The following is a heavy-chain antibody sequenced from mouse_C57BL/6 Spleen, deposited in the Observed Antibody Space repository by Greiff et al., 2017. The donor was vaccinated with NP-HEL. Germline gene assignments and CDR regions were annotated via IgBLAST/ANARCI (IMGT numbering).Heavy chain of an antibody. CDR3: ARGDYYGSSSLAMDY. CDR1: GYTFTSYW. J-gene: IGHJ4*01. D-gene: IGHD1-1*01. CDR2: IDPSDSYT. V-gene: IGHV1-50*01. Sequence: VQLQQPGAELVKPGASVKLSCKASGYTFTSYWMQWVKQRPGQGLEWIGEIDPSDSYTNYNQKFKGKATLTVDTSSSTAYMQLSSLTSEDSAVYYCARGDYYGSSSLAMDYWGQGTSVTVSS.